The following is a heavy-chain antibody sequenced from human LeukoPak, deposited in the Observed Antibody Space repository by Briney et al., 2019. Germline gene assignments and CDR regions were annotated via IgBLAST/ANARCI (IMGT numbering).Heavy chain of an antibody. CDR3: AREGIRRDGYRRVDY. CDR1: GGSFSGYS. Sequence: SETLSLTCAVYGGSFSGYSWSWIRQPPGKGLEWIGEVNHSGSTNYSPSLKSRVTISVDTSKNQFSLKLRSVTAADTAVYYCAREGIRRDGYRRVDYWGQGTLVTVSS. CDR2: VNHSGST. J-gene: IGHJ4*02. V-gene: IGHV4-34*01. D-gene: IGHD5-24*01.